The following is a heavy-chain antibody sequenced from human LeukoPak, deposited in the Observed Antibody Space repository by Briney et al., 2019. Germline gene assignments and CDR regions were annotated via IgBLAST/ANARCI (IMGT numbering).Heavy chain of an antibody. Sequence: GGTLRLSCAASGFTFSSYGMSWVRQAPGNGLEWVSAISGSGGSTYYADSVKGRFTISRDNSKNTLYLQMNSLRAEDTAVYYCAKDPQDCSGGSCYSWGYWGQGTLVTVSS. V-gene: IGHV3-23*01. CDR1: GFTFSSYG. D-gene: IGHD2-15*01. J-gene: IGHJ4*02. CDR3: AKDPQDCSGGSCYSWGY. CDR2: ISGSGGST.